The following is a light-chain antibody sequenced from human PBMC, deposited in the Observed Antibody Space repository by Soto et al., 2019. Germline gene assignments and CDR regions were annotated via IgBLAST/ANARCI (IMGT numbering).Light chain of an antibody. CDR2: GAS. V-gene: IGKV3-15*01. J-gene: IGKJ5*01. Sequence: IVLNSSPGTLSLHTGERATLSCRASQSVSSSYLAWYQQKPGQAPRLLIYGASNRATGVSARFSGSGSGTEFTLTISSLQSEDFAVYYCQQYNKWLPVTFGQGTLLEVK. CDR3: QQYNKWLPVT. CDR1: QSVSSSY.